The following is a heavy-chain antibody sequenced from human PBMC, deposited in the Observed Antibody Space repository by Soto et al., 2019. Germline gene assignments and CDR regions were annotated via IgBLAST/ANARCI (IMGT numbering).Heavy chain of an antibody. D-gene: IGHD2-21*02. J-gene: IGHJ4*02. CDR3: ASSVLVTARFDY. CDR2: ISNTGSTV. V-gene: IGHV3-11*01. CDR1: GFTFSDYF. Sequence: GGSLRLSCAASGFTFSDYFMNWIRQAPGKGLEWVSYISNTGSTVYYADSVKGRFTISRDNAKNSLFLQMNSLRAEDTAVYDCASSVLVTARFDYWGQGTPVTVSS.